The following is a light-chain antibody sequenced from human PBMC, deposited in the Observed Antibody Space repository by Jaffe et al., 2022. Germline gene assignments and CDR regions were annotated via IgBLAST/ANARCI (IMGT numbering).Light chain of an antibody. Sequence: DIQMTQSPSTLSASVGDRVTITCRASQSISSWLAWYQQKPGKAPKLLIYKASSLESGVPSRFSGSGSGTEFTLTISSLQPDDFATYYCHPPGTFGQGTKVEIK. CDR3: HPPGT. J-gene: IGKJ1*01. CDR2: KAS. CDR1: QSISSW. V-gene: IGKV1-5*03.